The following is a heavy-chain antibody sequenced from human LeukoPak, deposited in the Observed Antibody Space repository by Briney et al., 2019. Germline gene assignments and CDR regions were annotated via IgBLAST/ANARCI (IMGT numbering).Heavy chain of an antibody. CDR1: GFTFSVYA. CDR3: ARDGMPYYYDSSGSRWYNWFDP. J-gene: IGHJ5*02. D-gene: IGHD3-22*01. CDR2: ISRSSAYK. Sequence: GGSLTLFCAATGFTFSVYAMDCARQAPGGGREWVSAISRSSAYKIYANSVKGRFTISRDNAKNSLYLQMNSLREEDTAVYYCARDGMPYYYDSSGSRWYNWFDPWGQGTLVTVSS. V-gene: IGHV3-21*01.